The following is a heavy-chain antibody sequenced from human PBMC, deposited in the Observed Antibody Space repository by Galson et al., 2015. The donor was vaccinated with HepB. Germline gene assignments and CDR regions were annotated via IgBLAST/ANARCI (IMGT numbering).Heavy chain of an antibody. V-gene: IGHV3-33*01. CDR2: IWYDGSNK. CDR1: GFTFSSYG. CDR3: ARAYYGGKTYYFDY. Sequence: SLRLSCAASGFTFSSYGMHWVRQAPGKGLEWVAVIWYDGSNKYYADSVKGRFTISRDNSKNTLYLQMNSLRAEDTAVYYCARAYYGGKTYYFDYWGQGTLVTVSS. J-gene: IGHJ4*02. D-gene: IGHD4-23*01.